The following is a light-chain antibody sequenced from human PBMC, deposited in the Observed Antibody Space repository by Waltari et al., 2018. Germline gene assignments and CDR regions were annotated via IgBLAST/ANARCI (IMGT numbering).Light chain of an antibody. CDR3: QTGGHGTWV. V-gene: IGLV4-69*01. J-gene: IGLJ3*02. Sequence: QLVLTQSPSSSASLGSSVKLTFPLRSGHSRNAIAWLQPQPEKGPRYLMKVNRDGSHSRGDEIPDRFSGSSSGAERYLTIASLQAEDEADYYCQTGGHGTWVFGGGTKLTVL. CDR2: VNRDGSH. CDR1: SGHSRNA.